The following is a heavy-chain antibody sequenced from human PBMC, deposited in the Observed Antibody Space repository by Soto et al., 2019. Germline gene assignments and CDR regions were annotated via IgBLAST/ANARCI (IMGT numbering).Heavy chain of an antibody. J-gene: IGHJ2*01. CDR3: ARHVPYYDILTGYENNWYFDL. CDR2: IYYSGST. D-gene: IGHD3-9*01. CDR1: GGSISSYY. Sequence: PSETLSLTCTVSGGSISSYYWSWIRQPPGKGLEWIGYIYYSGSTNYNPSLKSRVTISVDTSKNQFSLKLSSVTAADTAVYYCARHVPYYDILTGYENNWYFDLWGCGTLVTVS. V-gene: IGHV4-59*08.